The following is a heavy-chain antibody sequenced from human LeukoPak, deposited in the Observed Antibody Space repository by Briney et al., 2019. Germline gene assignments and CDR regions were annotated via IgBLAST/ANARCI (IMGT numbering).Heavy chain of an antibody. CDR1: GFTFSSYG. D-gene: IGHD3-16*02. V-gene: IGHV3-33*06. CDR3: AKDSMITFGGVIVPFDY. Sequence: GRSLRLSCAASGFTFSSYGMHWVRQAPGKGLEWVAVIWYDGSNKYYADSVKGRFTISRDNSKNTLYLQMNSLRAEDTAVYYCAKDSMITFGGVIVPFDYWGQGTLVTASS. J-gene: IGHJ4*02. CDR2: IWYDGSNK.